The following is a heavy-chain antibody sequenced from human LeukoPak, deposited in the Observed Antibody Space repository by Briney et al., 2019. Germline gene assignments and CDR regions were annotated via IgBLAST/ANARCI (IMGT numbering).Heavy chain of an antibody. CDR2: IKEDGSAK. CDR1: GFTFNDYW. CDR3: ARNRGWQQFDY. Sequence: PGRSLRLSCAASGFTFNDYWVDWVRQAPGKGLEWVANIKEDGSAKNYLDSVKGRFTISRDNAKNSLYLQMNNLRAEDTAVYYCARNRGWQQFDYWGQGTLVTVSS. D-gene: IGHD4-23*01. V-gene: IGHV3-7*01. J-gene: IGHJ4*02.